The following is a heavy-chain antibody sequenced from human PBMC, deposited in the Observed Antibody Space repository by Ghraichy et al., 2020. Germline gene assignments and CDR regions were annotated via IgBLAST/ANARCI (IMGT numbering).Heavy chain of an antibody. J-gene: IGHJ6*03. CDR1: GGSIRNNNYY. Sequence: ETLSLTCTVSGGSIRNNNYYWGWIRQPPEKGLEWVATMYYSGSTFYNPSLESRVTMSVDTSRNQFSLKLSSLTAADTAIYYCASHLRYCASASCFYMDVWGKGTTVTVSS. CDR2: MYYSGST. V-gene: IGHV4-39*01. D-gene: IGHD2-2*01. CDR3: ASHLRYCASASCFYMDV.